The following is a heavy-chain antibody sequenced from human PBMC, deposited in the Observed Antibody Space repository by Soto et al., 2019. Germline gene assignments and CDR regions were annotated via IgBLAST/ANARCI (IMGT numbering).Heavy chain of an antibody. D-gene: IGHD3-10*01. CDR1: GGTFSTYI. CDR2: IIPILGIA. J-gene: IGHJ3*02. CDR3: AREDYYGSASYYNNAAFAI. Sequence: QAQLVQSGAEVKKPGSSVKVSCKASGGTFSTYIISWVRQAPGQGLEWMGRIIPILGIANYAQNFQGRVTITADKSTSTVYMELSSLRSEDTAVYYWAREDYYGSASYYNNAAFAIWGQGTMVTVSS. V-gene: IGHV1-69*08.